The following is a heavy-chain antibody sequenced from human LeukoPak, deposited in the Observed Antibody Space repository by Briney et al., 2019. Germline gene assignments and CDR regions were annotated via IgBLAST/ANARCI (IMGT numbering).Heavy chain of an antibody. CDR1: GYSISSGYY. J-gene: IGHJ3*02. D-gene: IGHD2-2*02. V-gene: IGHV4-38-2*01. CDR2: IYHSGST. Sequence: SETLSLTCAVSGYSISSGYYWGWIRQPPGKGLEWIGSIYHSGSTYYNPSLKSRVTISVDTSKNQFSLKLSSVTAADTAVYYCARRVLDCSSTSCYTGYAFDIWGQGTMVTVP. CDR3: ARRVLDCSSTSCYTGYAFDI.